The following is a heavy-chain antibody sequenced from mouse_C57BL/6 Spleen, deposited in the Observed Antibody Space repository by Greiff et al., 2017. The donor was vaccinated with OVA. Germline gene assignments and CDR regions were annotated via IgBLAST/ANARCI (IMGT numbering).Heavy chain of an antibody. D-gene: IGHD2-3*01. V-gene: IGHV1-26*01. Sequence: VQLQQSGPELVKPGASVKISCKASGYTFTDYYMNWVKQSHGKSLEWIGDINPNNGGTSYNQKFKGKATLTVDKSSSTAYMELRSLTSEDSAVYYCARPFYDPHWYFDVWGTGTTVTVSS. CDR3: ARPFYDPHWYFDV. J-gene: IGHJ1*03. CDR2: INPNNGGT. CDR1: GYTFTDYY.